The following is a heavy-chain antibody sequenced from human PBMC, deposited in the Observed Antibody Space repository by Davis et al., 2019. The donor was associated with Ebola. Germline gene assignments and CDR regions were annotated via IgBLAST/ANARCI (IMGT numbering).Heavy chain of an antibody. D-gene: IGHD5-18*01. J-gene: IGHJ6*02. CDR2: TYYKSKWYN. CDR3: ARGWLRGGMDV. V-gene: IGHV6-1*01. CDR1: GDSVSTAG. Sequence: HSQIPSLTCAISGDSVSTAGWNWIRQSPSRGLEWLGRTYYKSKWYNDYAASVKSRITINPDTSKNQFTLQLTSVTPEDTALYYCARGWLRGGMDVWGEGTTVTV.